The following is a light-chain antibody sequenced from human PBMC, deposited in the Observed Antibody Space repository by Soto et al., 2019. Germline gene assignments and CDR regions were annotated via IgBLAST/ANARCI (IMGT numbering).Light chain of an antibody. CDR1: QGISNY. CDR3: QMYNSVPIT. V-gene: IGKV1-27*01. Sequence: DIQMTQSPSSLSASLGDRVTITCQASQGISNYLAWYQQKPGKVPKLLIYAAYNLQSGVPSRFSGSGSGTDFTLTISSLQPEDVATYYCQMYNSVPITFGQGTRLEIK. CDR2: AAY. J-gene: IGKJ5*01.